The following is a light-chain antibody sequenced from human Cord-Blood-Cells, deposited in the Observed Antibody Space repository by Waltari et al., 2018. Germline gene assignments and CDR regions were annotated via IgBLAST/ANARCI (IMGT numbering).Light chain of an antibody. Sequence: QSALTQRPSASGSPGQSVTISCPGTSSDGGGDNYVPWYQQHPGKAPKLMIYEVSKRPAGVPDRFSGSKSGNTASLTVSGLQAEDEADYYCSSYAGSNNLVFGGGTKLTVL. J-gene: IGLJ3*02. V-gene: IGLV2-8*01. CDR1: SSDGGGDNY. CDR3: SSYAGSNNLV. CDR2: EVS.